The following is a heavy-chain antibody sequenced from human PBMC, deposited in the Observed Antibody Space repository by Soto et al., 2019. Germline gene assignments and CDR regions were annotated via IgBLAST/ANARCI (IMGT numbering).Heavy chain of an antibody. D-gene: IGHD4-17*01. J-gene: IGHJ4*02. CDR2: IISILGIA. CDR3: ARDQGPGATVTNEGSGDY. CDR1: GGTFSSYT. V-gene: IGHV1-69*08. Sequence: QVQLVQSGAEVKKPGSSVKVSCKASGGTFSSYTISWVRQAPGQGLEWMGRIISILGIANYAQKIQGRVTTTADKSTSTGYSELGSLRYEDTAVYYWARDQGPGATVTNEGSGDYWGQGTLVTVSS.